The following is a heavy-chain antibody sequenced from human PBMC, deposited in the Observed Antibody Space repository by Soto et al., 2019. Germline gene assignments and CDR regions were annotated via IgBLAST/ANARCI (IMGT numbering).Heavy chain of an antibody. CDR2: ISSSSSTI. CDR3: ASVICFDD. Sequence: EVQLVESGGGLVQPGGSLRLSCAASGFTFSSYSMNWVRQAPGKGLEWVSYISSSSSTIYYADSVKGRFTISRDNAKNSLYLKRRSLRDGDGAVYYCASVICFDDWGQGTLVTVSS. J-gene: IGHJ4*02. CDR1: GFTFSSYS. V-gene: IGHV3-48*02.